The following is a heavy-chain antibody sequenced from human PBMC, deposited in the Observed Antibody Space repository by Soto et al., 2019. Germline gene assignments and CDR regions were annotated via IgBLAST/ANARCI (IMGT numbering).Heavy chain of an antibody. CDR2: IYHSGST. V-gene: IGHV4-30-2*01. J-gene: IGHJ4*02. CDR1: GGSISSGGYS. D-gene: IGHD5-18*01. Sequence: QLQLQESGSGLVKPSQTLFLTCAVSGGSISSGGYSWSWIRQPPGKGLEWIGYIYHSGSTYYNPSLKSRVTISVDRSKNQFSLKLSSVTAADTAVYYCAAWGVQLWLDDYWGQGTLVTVSS. CDR3: AAWGVQLWLDDY.